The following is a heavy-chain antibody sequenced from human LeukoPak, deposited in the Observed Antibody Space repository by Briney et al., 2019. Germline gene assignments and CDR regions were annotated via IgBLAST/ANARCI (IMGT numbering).Heavy chain of an antibody. J-gene: IGHJ4*02. V-gene: IGHV3-48*01. CDR1: GFTFSSPS. D-gene: IGHD2-21*01. CDR2: ISTSGGTI. Sequence: GGSLRLSCAASGFTFSSPSMNWVRQAPEKGLEWVSYISTSGGTIYYADSVKGRFTISRDNAKNSLYLQMDSLRAEDTAVYYCARHIPFDCWGQGTLVTVSS. CDR3: ARHIPFDC.